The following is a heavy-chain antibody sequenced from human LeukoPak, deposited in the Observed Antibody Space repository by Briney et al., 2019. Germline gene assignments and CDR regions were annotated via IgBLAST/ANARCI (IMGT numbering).Heavy chain of an antibody. CDR3: AGVSDSSSGY. V-gene: IGHV1-69*04. CDR2: IIPIFGIA. CDR1: GGTFSSYA. Sequence: EASVNVSRKSSGGTFSSYAISGVRQAPGQGLEWMGRIIPIFGIANYAQKFQGRVTITADKSTSTAYMERSSLRSEDTAVYYCAGVSDSSSGYWGQGTLVTVSS. D-gene: IGHD6-6*01. J-gene: IGHJ4*02.